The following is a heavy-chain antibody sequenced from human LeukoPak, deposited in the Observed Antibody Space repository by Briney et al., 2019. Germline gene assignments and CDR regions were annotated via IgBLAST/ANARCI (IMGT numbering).Heavy chain of an antibody. D-gene: IGHD4-17*01. CDR3: AKVRQFYGDFDY. CDR2: ISGSGGST. J-gene: IGHJ4*02. Sequence: GGSLRLSCAASGFTFSSYAMSWVRQAPGKGLEWVSAISGSGGSTYYADSVKGRFTISRDNSKNTLYLQMDSLRAEDTAVYYCAKVRQFYGDFDYWGQGTLVTVSS. V-gene: IGHV3-23*01. CDR1: GFTFSSYA.